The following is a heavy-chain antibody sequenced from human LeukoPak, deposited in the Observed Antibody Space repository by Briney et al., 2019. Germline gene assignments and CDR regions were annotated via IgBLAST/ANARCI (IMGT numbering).Heavy chain of an antibody. J-gene: IGHJ3*02. CDR3: ARAYHYDSSGYYQVPNAVDI. Sequence: NPGGSLRLSCAASGFTFSSYSMNWVRQAPGKGLEWVSSISSSSSYIYYADSVKGRFTISRDNAKNSLYLQMNSLRAEDTAVYYCARAYHYDSSGYYQVPNAVDIWGQGTMVTVSS. V-gene: IGHV3-21*01. D-gene: IGHD3-22*01. CDR2: ISSSSSYI. CDR1: GFTFSSYS.